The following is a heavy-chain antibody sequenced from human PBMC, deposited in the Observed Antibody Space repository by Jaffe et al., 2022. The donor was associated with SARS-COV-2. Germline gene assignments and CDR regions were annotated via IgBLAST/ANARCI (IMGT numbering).Heavy chain of an antibody. CDR2: IYTSGST. V-gene: IGHV4-61*02. D-gene: IGHD2-8*01. J-gene: IGHJ6*02. Sequence: QVQLQESGPGLVKPSQTLSLTCTVSGGSISSGSYYWSWIRQPAGKGLEWIGRIYTSGSTNYNPSLKSRVTISVDTSKNQFSLKLSSVTAADTAVYYCAREYAVKTFYYYYGMDVWGQGTTVTVSS. CDR1: GGSISSGSYY. CDR3: AREYAVKTFYYYYGMDV.